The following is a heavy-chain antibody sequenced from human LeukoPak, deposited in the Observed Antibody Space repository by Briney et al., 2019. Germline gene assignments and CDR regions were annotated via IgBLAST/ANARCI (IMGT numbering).Heavy chain of an antibody. CDR3: TRGDSSSKIDY. J-gene: IGHJ4*02. V-gene: IGHV3-7*01. Sequence: GGSLRLFCAASGFTFRGYWMSWVSEAPGKGLEWVANIKEDGSEKYYVDSVKGRFTISRDNAKNSLNLQMDSLRVEDTAVYYCTRGDSSSKIDYWGQGTLVTVSS. CDR2: IKEDGSEK. CDR1: GFTFRGYW. D-gene: IGHD6-6*01.